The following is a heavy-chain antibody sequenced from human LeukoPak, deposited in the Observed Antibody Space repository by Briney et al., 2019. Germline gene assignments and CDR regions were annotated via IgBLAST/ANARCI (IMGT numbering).Heavy chain of an antibody. CDR2: IIPIFGTA. CDR1: GGTFSSYA. V-gene: IGHV1-69*05. J-gene: IGHJ4*02. Sequence: ASVKVSCKASGGTFSSYAISWVRQAPGQGLEWMGRIIPIFGTANYAQKFQGRVTITTDESTSTAYMELSSLRSEDTAVYYCARVAVAQGAPDYWGQGTLVTVSS. CDR3: ARVAVAQGAPDY. D-gene: IGHD6-19*01.